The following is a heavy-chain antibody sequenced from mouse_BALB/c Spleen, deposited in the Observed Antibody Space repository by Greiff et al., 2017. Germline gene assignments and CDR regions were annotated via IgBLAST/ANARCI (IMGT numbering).Heavy chain of an antibody. Sequence: VKLVESGPGLVQPSQSLSITCTVSGFSLTSYGVHWVRQSPGKGLEWLGVIWSGGSTDYNAAFISRLSISKDNSKSQVFFKMNSLQANDTAIYYCASSLLRLRWYFDVWGAGTTVTVSS. CDR2: IWSGGST. J-gene: IGHJ1*01. D-gene: IGHD1-2*01. CDR3: ASSLLRLRWYFDV. CDR1: GFSLTSYG. V-gene: IGHV2-2*02.